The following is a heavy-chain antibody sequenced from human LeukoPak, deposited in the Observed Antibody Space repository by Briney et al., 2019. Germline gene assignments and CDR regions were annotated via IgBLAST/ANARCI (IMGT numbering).Heavy chain of an antibody. CDR2: IIPIFGTA. CDR1: GGTFSSYA. V-gene: IGHV1-69*13. Sequence: SVKVSCKVSGGTFSSYATSWVRQAPGQGLEWMGGIIPIFGTANYAQKFQGRVTITADESTSTAYMELSSLRSEDTAVYYCARGGRPYDAFDIWGQGTMVTVSS. CDR3: ARGGRPYDAFDI. J-gene: IGHJ3*02. D-gene: IGHD3-16*01.